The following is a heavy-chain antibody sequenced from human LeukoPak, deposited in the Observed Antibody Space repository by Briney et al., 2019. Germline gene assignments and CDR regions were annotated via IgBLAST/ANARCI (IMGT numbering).Heavy chain of an antibody. CDR1: EFTFSAFG. CDR2: IWYNGSRK. CDR3: AKDLSASVDWSMDY. Sequence: GGSLRLSCTASEFTFSAFGMHWVRQAPGKGLEWVAVIWYNGSRKYYADSVKGRFTISRDNSQNTLYLHMNNLRAEDTAVYYCAKDLSASVDWSMDYWGRGTLVTVSS. D-gene: IGHD3/OR15-3a*01. V-gene: IGHV3-33*06. J-gene: IGHJ4*02.